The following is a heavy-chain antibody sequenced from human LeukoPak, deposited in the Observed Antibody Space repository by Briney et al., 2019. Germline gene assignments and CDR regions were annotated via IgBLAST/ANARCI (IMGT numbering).Heavy chain of an antibody. CDR3: ARDEREGIASQFDY. D-gene: IGHD6-13*01. V-gene: IGHV4-61*09. CDR2: IYTSGTT. CDR1: DDPINSGVYY. Sequence: PSETLSLTCTVSDDPINSGVYYWNWIRQPAGKGLEWIGHIYTSGTTTNSNPSLKSRVTMSVDTSKNQFSLKLSSVTAADTAVYYCARDEREGIASQFDYWGQGTLVTVSS. J-gene: IGHJ4*02.